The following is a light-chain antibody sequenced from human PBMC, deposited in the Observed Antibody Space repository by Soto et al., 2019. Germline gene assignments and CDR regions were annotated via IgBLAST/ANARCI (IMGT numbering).Light chain of an antibody. Sequence: DVQMTQAPSSLSASVGDRVTITFRASQGISNYLAWYQQKPGKVPKLLIYAASILQSGVPSRFSGSGSGIDFTLTISSLQPEDVATYYCQKFNSAPRTFGGGTKVEIK. J-gene: IGKJ4*01. CDR3: QKFNSAPRT. V-gene: IGKV1-27*01. CDR2: AAS. CDR1: QGISNY.